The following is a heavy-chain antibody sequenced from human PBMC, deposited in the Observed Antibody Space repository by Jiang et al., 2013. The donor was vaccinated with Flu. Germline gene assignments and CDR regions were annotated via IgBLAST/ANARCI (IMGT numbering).Heavy chain of an antibody. CDR3: VRHADGYSHLN. V-gene: IGHV4-59*08. CDR1: GGSINSYY. CDR2: IYYSGRT. D-gene: IGHD4-11*01. Sequence: LLKPSETLSLICSVSGGSINSYYWSWIRQPPGKGLEWIGYIYYSGRTKSNPSLKSRVSISINTSKSQFYLNLNSVTAADTAVYFCVRHADGYSHLNWGQGMLVTVSP. J-gene: IGHJ4*02.